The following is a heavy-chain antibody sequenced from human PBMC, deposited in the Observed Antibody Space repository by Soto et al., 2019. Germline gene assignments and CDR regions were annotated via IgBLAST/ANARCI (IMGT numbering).Heavy chain of an antibody. CDR1: GFTFSSYW. Sequence: WGSLRLSCAASGFTFSSYWMHWVRQAPGKGLEWVSHINSSGSTIYYADSVKGRFTISRDNAKNSLYLQMNSLRAEDTAVYYCAKDLLRAPSDYWGQGTLVTVYS. CDR2: INSSGSTI. CDR3: AKDLLRAPSDY. J-gene: IGHJ4*02. V-gene: IGHV3-48*04.